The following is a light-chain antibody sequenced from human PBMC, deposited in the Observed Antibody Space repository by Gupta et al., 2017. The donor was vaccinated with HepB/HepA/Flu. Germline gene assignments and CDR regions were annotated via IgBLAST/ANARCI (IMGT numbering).Light chain of an antibody. CDR2: WAS. CDR1: QSVLHSSNNKNY. CDR3: QQDDSTPCS. V-gene: IGKV4-1*01. J-gene: IGKJ2*04. Sequence: DIVMTQSPDSLAVSLGERATINCKSSQSVLHSSNNKNYLAWYQQKPGQPPKLLIYWASTRESGVPDRFSGSGSGTDFTLTISSLQAEDVVVYYCQQDDSTPCSFGQGTKVEIK.